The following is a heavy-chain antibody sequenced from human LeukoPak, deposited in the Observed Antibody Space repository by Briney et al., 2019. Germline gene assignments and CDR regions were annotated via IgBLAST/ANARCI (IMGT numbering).Heavy chain of an antibody. Sequence: GASVTVSCTSSGYTFTIYGINWVRQAPGQGLEWLGWIRAYNDDTNYAPKFQGRVIMTTDTSTNTAYMELRSLRSDDTAVYYCARDPLEYFDSSNHGHWGQGTLLTVSS. D-gene: IGHD3-22*01. CDR2: IRAYNDDT. CDR1: GYTFTIYG. V-gene: IGHV1-18*01. J-gene: IGHJ4*02. CDR3: ARDPLEYFDSSNHGH.